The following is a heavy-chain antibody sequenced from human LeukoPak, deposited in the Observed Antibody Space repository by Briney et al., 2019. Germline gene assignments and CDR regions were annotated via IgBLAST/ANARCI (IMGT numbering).Heavy chain of an antibody. CDR2: ISSGGSTT. J-gene: IGHJ3*02. V-gene: IGHV3-48*03. CDR1: GFTCSSLD. Sequence: GGSLSFSGSASGFTCSSLDWYRVGQAPGKGLEWVSYISSGGSTTHYGDSVKGRFTISRDNAKNSLYLQMSSLRAEDTALYYCAKEMTIFGVVIGAFNIWGREAMVTVSS. CDR3: AKEMTIFGVVIGAFNI. D-gene: IGHD3-3*01.